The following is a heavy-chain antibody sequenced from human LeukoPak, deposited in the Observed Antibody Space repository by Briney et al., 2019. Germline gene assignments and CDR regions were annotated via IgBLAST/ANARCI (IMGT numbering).Heavy chain of an antibody. CDR1: GFTFSDYY. CDR3: ARDFSGSYYAFDY. Sequence: PGGSLRLSCAASGFTFSDYYMSWVRQAPGKGLEWVSGINWNGGSTGYADSVKGRFTISRDNAKNSLYLQMNSLRAEDMALYYCARDFSGSYYAFDYWGQGTLVTVSS. J-gene: IGHJ4*02. D-gene: IGHD1-26*01. V-gene: IGHV3-20*04. CDR2: INWNGGST.